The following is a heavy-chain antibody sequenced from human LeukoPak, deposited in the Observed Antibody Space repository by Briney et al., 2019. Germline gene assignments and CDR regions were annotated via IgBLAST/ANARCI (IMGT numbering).Heavy chain of an antibody. Sequence: TTGGSLRLSCEASGLTFSNAWMTWVRQAPGKGLEWVGRIKSKTDGGTRDYAAPVKGRFTIPRDDSKNTAYLQMNSLKTEDTAVYYCAKVGGYYYDYWGQGTLVTVPS. J-gene: IGHJ4*02. CDR3: AKVGGYYYDY. V-gene: IGHV3-15*01. CDR2: IKSKTDGGTR. CDR1: GLTFSNAW. D-gene: IGHD3-22*01.